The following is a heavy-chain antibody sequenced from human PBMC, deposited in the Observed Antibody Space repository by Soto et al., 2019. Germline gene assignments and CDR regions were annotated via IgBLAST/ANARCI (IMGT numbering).Heavy chain of an antibody. CDR1: GYTFISYG. V-gene: IGHV1-18*04. Sequence: QVQLVQSGGEVKKPGASVKVSCKASGYTFISYGITWVRQAPGQGLEWMGWTHAYNGNTNYAQNLQGRVTMTTDTSTSTASMELRSLRSDDTAVYFCARVGMKNYDFWNGDLDHWGQGTLITVSS. CDR2: THAYNGNT. CDR3: ARVGMKNYDFWNGDLDH. D-gene: IGHD3-3*01. J-gene: IGHJ4*02.